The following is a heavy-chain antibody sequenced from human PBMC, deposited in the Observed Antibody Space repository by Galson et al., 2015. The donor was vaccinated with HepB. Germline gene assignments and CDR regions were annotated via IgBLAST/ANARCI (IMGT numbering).Heavy chain of an antibody. Sequence: LRLSCAAPGFTFSSYGMHWVRQAPGKGLEWVAVVWYDGSNKYYADSVQGRFTISRDNSTNTLYLQMNSLRAEDTAVYYCARDTCSSTSCYTRYFDYWGQGTLVTVSS. CDR2: VWYDGSNK. CDR3: ARDTCSSTSCYTRYFDY. D-gene: IGHD2-2*02. CDR1: GFTFSSYG. J-gene: IGHJ4*02. V-gene: IGHV3-33*01.